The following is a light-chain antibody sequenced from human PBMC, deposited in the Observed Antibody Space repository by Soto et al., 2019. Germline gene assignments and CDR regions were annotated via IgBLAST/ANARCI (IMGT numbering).Light chain of an antibody. CDR1: QTISSW. V-gene: IGKV1-5*03. J-gene: IGKJ5*01. Sequence: DIQMTQSPSTLSGSVGDRVTITCRASQTISSWLAWYQQKPVKAPKLLIYKASTLKSGVPSRFSGSGSGTEFTLTISSLQPDDFAVYYCQHRSNWPPGFGQGTRLEI. CDR2: KAS. CDR3: QHRSNWPPG.